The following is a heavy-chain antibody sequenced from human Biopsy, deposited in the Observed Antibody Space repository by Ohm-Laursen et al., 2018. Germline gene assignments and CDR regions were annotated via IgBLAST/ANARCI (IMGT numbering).Heavy chain of an antibody. CDR3: ARTPRDSFWSGSYKRGLWFDP. V-gene: IGHV4-59*01. D-gene: IGHD3-3*01. CDR1: GGSIISYY. CDR2: VYNGGIT. Sequence: SETLSLTCRVSGGSIISYYWTWIRQPPGKGLEWIGHVYNGGITNYNPSLKSRVTISKDTSKNQFSLQVNSVTAADTAVYYCARTPRDSFWSGSYKRGLWFDPWGQGTLVIVSS. J-gene: IGHJ5*02.